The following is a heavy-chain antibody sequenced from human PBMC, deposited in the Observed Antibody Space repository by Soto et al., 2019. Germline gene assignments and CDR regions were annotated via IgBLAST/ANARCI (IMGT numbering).Heavy chain of an antibody. CDR2: IVVGSGDT. D-gene: IGHD6-13*01. CDR1: GFTFTSSA. V-gene: IGHV1-58*01. J-gene: IGHJ6*02. CDR3: AATIIAAVGTGYYYGMDV. Sequence: GASVKVSCKASGFTFTSSAVQWVRQARGQRLEWIGWIVVGSGDTNSAQKFQERVTITRDMPTSTAYIELSSLRSEDTAVYYCAATIIAAVGTGYYYGMDVWGQGTTVTVSS.